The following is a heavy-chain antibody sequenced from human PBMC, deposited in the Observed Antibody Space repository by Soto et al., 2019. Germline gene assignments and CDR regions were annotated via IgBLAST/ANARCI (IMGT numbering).Heavy chain of an antibody. CDR2: IYYSGST. D-gene: IGHD3-3*01. CDR1: GGSISSGDYY. J-gene: IGHJ4*02. CDR3: ARGAYDFWSGSHYFDY. Sequence: QVQLQESGPGLVKPSQTLSLTCTVSGGSISSGDYYWSWIRQPPGKGLEWIGYIYYSGSTYYNPSLKRRVTISVDTSKNQFSLKLSSVTAADTAVYYCARGAYDFWSGSHYFDYWGQGTLVTVSS. V-gene: IGHV4-30-4*01.